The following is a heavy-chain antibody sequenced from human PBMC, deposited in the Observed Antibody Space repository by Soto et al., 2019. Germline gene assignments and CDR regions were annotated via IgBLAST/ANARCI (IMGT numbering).Heavy chain of an antibody. CDR1: GGTFSSYT. CDR3: AREWDTAMAPDY. CDR2: IIPILGIA. D-gene: IGHD5-18*01. J-gene: IGHJ4*02. Sequence: SVKVSFNASGGTFSSYTISLVRHSPGQGLEWMGRIIPILGIANYAQKFQGRVTITADKSTSTAYMELSSMRSEDTAVYYCAREWDTAMAPDYWGQGTLVTVSS. V-gene: IGHV1-69*04.